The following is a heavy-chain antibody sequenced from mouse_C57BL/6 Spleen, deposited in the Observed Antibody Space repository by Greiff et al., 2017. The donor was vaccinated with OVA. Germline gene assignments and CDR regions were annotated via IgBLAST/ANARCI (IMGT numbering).Heavy chain of an antibody. J-gene: IGHJ3*01. CDR3: ARPLYYSNSWFAY. V-gene: IGHV5-4*01. Sequence: EVQLVESGGGLVKPGGSLKLSCAASGFTFSSYAMSWVRQTPEKRLEWVATISDGGSYTYYPDNVKGRFTISRDNAKNNLYLQMSHLKSEDTAMYYCARPLYYSNSWFAYWGQGTLVTVSA. D-gene: IGHD2-5*01. CDR1: GFTFSSYA. CDR2: ISDGGSYT.